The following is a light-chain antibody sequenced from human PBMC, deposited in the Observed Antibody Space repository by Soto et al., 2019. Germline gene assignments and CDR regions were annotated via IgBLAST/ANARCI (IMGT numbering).Light chain of an antibody. CDR2: DDT. CDR3: GTWDSSLSVVV. Sequence: QSVLTQPPSVSAAPGQKVTMSCSGRSSNIWSHFVAWYQQLPGTAPKLLIYDDTKRPYGIPGRFSGSKSGTSATLGITGLQTGDEADYYRGTWDSSLSVVVFGGGTKVTVL. J-gene: IGLJ3*02. V-gene: IGLV1-51*01. CDR1: SSNIWSHF.